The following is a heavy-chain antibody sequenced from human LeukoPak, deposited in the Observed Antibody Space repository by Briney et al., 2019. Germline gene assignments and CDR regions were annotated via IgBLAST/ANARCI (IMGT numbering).Heavy chain of an antibody. CDR3: ARDGTLAAIPN. D-gene: IGHD2-15*01. J-gene: IGHJ4*02. CDR2: ISGDGGST. CDR1: GFTFDDYA. V-gene: IGHV3-43*02. Sequence: PGGSLRLSCAASGFTFDDYAMHWVRQAPGKGLEWVSLISGDGGSTYYADSVKGRFTISRDNTKNSLYLQMKSLRGEDTAVYYCARDGTLAAIPNWGQGTLVTVSS.